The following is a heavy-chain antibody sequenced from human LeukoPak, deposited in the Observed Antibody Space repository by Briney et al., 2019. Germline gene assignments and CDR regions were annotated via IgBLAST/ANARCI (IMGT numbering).Heavy chain of an antibody. CDR3: ARDGRGWLTSPKVDY. V-gene: IGHV3-74*01. D-gene: IGHD5-12*01. CDR1: GLTFSSYW. J-gene: IGHJ4*02. CDR2: INSDGSST. Sequence: GGSLRLSCAASGLTFSSYWMHWVRQAPGKGLVWVSRINSDGSSTSYADSVKGRFTISRDNAKNTLYLQRNSLRAEDTAVYYCARDGRGWLTSPKVDYWGQGTLVTVSS.